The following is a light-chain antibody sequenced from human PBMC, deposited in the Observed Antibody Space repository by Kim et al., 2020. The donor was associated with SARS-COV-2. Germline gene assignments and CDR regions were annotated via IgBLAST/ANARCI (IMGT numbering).Light chain of an antibody. CDR2: RND. J-gene: IGLJ3*02. CDR3: SAWDSSLSSWV. CDR1: SNHVRTQG. Sequence: HTPTLTCTGTSNHVRTQGAASLHHEEVHPPKLLSYRNDTRPSGISERFSASRSGNTASLTITGLQPEDLADYYCSAWDSSLSSWVFGRGTKLTVL. V-gene: IGLV10-54*01.